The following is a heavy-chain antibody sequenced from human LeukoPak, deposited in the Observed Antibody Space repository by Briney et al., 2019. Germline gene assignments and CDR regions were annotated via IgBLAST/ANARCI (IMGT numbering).Heavy chain of an antibody. CDR2: INPNSGGT. Sequence: ASVKVSCKISGSTLKEFSMHWVRQAPGQGLEWMGWINPNSGGTNYAQKFQGRVTMTRDTSISTAYMELSRLRSDDTAVYYCARGGAPNWGSFYFDYWGQGTLVTVSS. J-gene: IGHJ4*02. V-gene: IGHV1-2*02. CDR3: ARGGAPNWGSFYFDY. CDR1: GSTLKEFS. D-gene: IGHD7-27*01.